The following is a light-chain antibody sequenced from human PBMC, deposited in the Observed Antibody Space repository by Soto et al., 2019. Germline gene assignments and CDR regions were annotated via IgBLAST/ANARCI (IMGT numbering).Light chain of an antibody. CDR1: QGISNY. Sequence: DIQMTQSPSSLSASVGDRFTITCRASQGISNYLAWYQQKPGKVPKLLIYAASTLQSGVPSRFSGSGSGTDFTLTISSLQPEDVATFYCQKYNSAPLFGPGTKVDIK. CDR2: AAS. J-gene: IGKJ3*01. V-gene: IGKV1-27*01. CDR3: QKYNSAPL.